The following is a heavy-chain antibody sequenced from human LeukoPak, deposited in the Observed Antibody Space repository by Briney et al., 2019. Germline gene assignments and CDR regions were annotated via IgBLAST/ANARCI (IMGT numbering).Heavy chain of an antibody. J-gene: IGHJ5*02. V-gene: IGHV4-61*01. CDR2: IYYSGST. D-gene: IGHD5-18*01. CDR3: ARGRGQLWLNWFDP. Sequence: SETLSLTCTVSGGSVSSGSYYWSWIRQPPGKGLEWIGYIYYSGSTNYNPSLKSRVTISVDTSKNQFSLKLSSVTAADTAVYYCARGRGQLWLNWFDPWGQGTLVTVSS. CDR1: GGSVSSGSYY.